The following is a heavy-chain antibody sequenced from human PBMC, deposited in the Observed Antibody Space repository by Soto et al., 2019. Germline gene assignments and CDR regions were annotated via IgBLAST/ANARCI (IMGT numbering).Heavy chain of an antibody. Sequence: PSETLSLTCGVFSGSLTDHYWTWIRQTPGKGLEWIGEINHSGITDYNPSLKSRVTLSLDTSKNQCSLKVTALTAADTAVYYCPRGKPSGYRFGPRNFFYYGMDVWGPGTTVTVSS. D-gene: IGHD5-18*01. CDR3: PRGKPSGYRFGPRNFFYYGMDV. CDR1: SGSLTDHY. J-gene: IGHJ6*02. V-gene: IGHV4-34*01. CDR2: INHSGIT.